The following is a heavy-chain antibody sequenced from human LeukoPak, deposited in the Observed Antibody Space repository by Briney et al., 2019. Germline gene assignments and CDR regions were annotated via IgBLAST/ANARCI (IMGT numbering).Heavy chain of an antibody. CDR1: GFTFSSYA. CDR2: ISGSGGST. Sequence: QPGGSLRLSCAASGFTFSSYAMSWVRQAPGKGLEWVSAISGSGGSTYYADSVKGRFTISRDNSKNTLYLQMNSLRAEDTAVYYCARVGGYSSGWSDAFDIWGQGTMVTVSS. D-gene: IGHD6-19*01. CDR3: ARVGGYSSGWSDAFDI. V-gene: IGHV3-23*01. J-gene: IGHJ3*02.